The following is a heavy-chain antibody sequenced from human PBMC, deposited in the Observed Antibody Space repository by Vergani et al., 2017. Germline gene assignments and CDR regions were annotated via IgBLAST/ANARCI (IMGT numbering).Heavy chain of an antibody. V-gene: IGHV4-34*01. CDR1: GGSFSGYY. CDR3: ASGGPEPPGKGRSGSGENNDSESNRRNPILKERGNKSVDTHKNQCPLEVRSVAAGETAVYYRSGGMPRFDP. CDR2: INHSGST. J-gene: IGHJ5*02. D-gene: IGHD1-26*01. Sequence: QVQLQQWGAGLLKPSETLSLTCAVYGGSFSGYYWSWIRQPPGKGLEWIGEINHSGSTNYNPSLKSRVTISVDTSKNQFPLQLSSVPAADTPVYYCASGGPEPPGKGRSGSGENNDSESNRRNPILKERGNKSVDTHKNQCPLEVRSVAAGETAVYYRSGGMPRFDPWGQGTLVTVSS.